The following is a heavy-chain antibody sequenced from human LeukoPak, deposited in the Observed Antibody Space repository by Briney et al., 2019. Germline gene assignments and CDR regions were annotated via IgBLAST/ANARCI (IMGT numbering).Heavy chain of an antibody. CDR1: GYTFTSYY. V-gene: IGHV1-46*01. CDR2: MNPSGGNT. CDR3: ARGGEWLVRSGGYDWFDP. J-gene: IGHJ5*02. Sequence: GASVKVSCKASGYTFTSYYMHWVRQAPGQGLEWMGIMNPSGGNTIYAQKFQGRVTMTGDLSTSTVYMELRSLRSEDTAVYYCARGGEWLVRSGGYDWFDPWGQGTLVTVSS. D-gene: IGHD6-19*01.